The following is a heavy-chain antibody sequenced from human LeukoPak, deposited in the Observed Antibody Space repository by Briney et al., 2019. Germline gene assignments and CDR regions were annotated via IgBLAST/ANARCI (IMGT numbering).Heavy chain of an antibody. CDR2: IWYDGSNK. CDR3: ARGASRYYYGSVDRTPFSFDY. D-gene: IGHD3-10*01. V-gene: IGHV3-33*01. J-gene: IGHJ4*02. Sequence: AGGSLILSCAASGFTFSSYGMHWVRQAPGKGLEWVAVIWYDGSNKYYADSVKGRYTISRDNSKNTLYLQMNSLRAEDTAVYYCARGASRYYYGSVDRTPFSFDYWGQGTLVTVSS. CDR1: GFTFSSYG.